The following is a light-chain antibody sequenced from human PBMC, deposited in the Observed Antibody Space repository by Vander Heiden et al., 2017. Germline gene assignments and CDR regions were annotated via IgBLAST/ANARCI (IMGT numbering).Light chain of an antibody. V-gene: IGKV1-39*01. CDR1: QSVTSF. J-gene: IGKJ3*01. CDR3: QQSYIIPFT. CDR2: AAS. Sequence: DIQLTQSSSSLSASVGDRVTITCRASQSVTSFLNWYQQKSGQAPKLLIHAASSLHTSVPSRFSGRGSGTDFSLTIRSLQPEDFATYYCQQSYIIPFTFGPGTKVDMK.